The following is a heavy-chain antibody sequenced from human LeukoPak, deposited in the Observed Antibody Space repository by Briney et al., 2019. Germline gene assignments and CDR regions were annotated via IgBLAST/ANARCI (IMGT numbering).Heavy chain of an antibody. Sequence: SGTLSLTCAVSGGSISSGGYYWSWIRQHPGKGLEWIGYIYYSGSTYYNPSLKSRVTISVDTSKNQFSLKLSSVTAADTAVYYCARVVSEYYYGSGSQPYYYYGMDVWGQGTTVTVSS. CDR3: ARVVSEYYYGSGSQPYYYYGMDV. V-gene: IGHV4-31*11. CDR2: IYYSGST. D-gene: IGHD3-10*01. CDR1: GGSISSGGYY. J-gene: IGHJ6*02.